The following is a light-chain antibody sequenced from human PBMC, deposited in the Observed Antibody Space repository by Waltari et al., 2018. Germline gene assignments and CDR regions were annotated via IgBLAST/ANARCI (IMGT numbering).Light chain of an antibody. CDR1: QGIGNY. Sequence: DIQMTQSPSSLSVSVGNRVTITCRASQGIGNYLAWDQQKPGRAPKLLIYAASTLQSGVPSRFSGSGFGRDFTLTISSLQPEDVGTYYCQKYTSALGAFGQGTKVEI. CDR2: AAS. CDR3: QKYTSALGA. V-gene: IGKV1-27*01. J-gene: IGKJ1*01.